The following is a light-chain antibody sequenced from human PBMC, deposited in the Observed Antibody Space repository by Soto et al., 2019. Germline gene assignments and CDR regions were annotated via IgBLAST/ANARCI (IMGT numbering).Light chain of an antibody. J-gene: IGKJ4*01. V-gene: IGKV1-33*01. CDR3: QQYDSLPLT. CDR1: QDINNY. Sequence: DIQMTQSPSSLSASVGDRVTITCQASQDINNYLNWYQQKPGKAPKVLIYDASHLETGVPSRFSGGRYGAEFSLIISSLQPEDIATYVCQQYDSLPLTFGGGTKVEIK. CDR2: DAS.